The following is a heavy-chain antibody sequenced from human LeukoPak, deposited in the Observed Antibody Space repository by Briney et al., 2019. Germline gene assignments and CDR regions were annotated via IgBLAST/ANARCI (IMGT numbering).Heavy chain of an antibody. J-gene: IGHJ4*02. Sequence: GGSLRLSCAASGFTFSSYGMHWVRQAPGKGLEWVAVIWYDGSNKYYADSVKGRFTISRDNSKNTLYLQMNSLRAEDTAVYYCARDHTPYYYGSGSYGEIDYWGQGTLVTVSS. CDR2: IWYDGSNK. V-gene: IGHV3-33*01. CDR3: ARDHTPYYYGSGSYGEIDY. CDR1: GFTFSSYG. D-gene: IGHD3-10*01.